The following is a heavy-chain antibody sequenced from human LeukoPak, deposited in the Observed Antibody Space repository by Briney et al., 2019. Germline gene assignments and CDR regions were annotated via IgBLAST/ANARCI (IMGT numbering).Heavy chain of an antibody. D-gene: IGHD3-10*01. CDR1: GYTFTSYD. CDR3: ARVMHYYGSGSYYNVDYYYMDV. Sequence: ASVKVSCKASGYTFTSYDINWVRQATGQGLEWMGWMNPNSGNTGYAQKFQGRVTITRNTSISTAYMELSSLRSEDTAVYYCARVMHYYGSGSYYNVDYYYMDVWGKGTTVTISS. CDR2: MNPNSGNT. J-gene: IGHJ6*03. V-gene: IGHV1-8*03.